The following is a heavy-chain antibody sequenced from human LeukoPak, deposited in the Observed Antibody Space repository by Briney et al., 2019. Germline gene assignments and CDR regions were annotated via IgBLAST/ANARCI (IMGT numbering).Heavy chain of an antibody. CDR3: AGEGYDFWSGTRGAFDI. Sequence: PGGSLRLSCAASGFTFSSYSMNWVRQAPGKGLEWVSSISCSSNYIYYADSVKGRFTISRDNAKNSLYLQMNSLRAEDTAVYYCAGEGYDFWSGTRGAFDIWGQGTMVTVSS. J-gene: IGHJ3*02. CDR2: ISCSSNYI. V-gene: IGHV3-21*01. D-gene: IGHD3-3*01. CDR1: GFTFSSYS.